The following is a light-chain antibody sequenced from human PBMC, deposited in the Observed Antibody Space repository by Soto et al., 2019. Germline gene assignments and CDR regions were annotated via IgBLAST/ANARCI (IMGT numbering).Light chain of an antibody. V-gene: IGLV2-14*01. CDR2: EVT. Sequence: QSALTQPASVSGSPGQSITISCYGTSNDVGGYKYASWYQQHPGKAPKLMIYEVTNRPSGFSARFSGSKSGNTASLTISGLQAEDEADYYCSSYTIRSTVVFGGGTKLTVL. J-gene: IGLJ2*01. CDR3: SSYTIRSTVV. CDR1: SNDVGGYKY.